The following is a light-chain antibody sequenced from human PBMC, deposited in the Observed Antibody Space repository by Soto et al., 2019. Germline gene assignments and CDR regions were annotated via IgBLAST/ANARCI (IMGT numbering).Light chain of an antibody. V-gene: IGKV3-11*01. CDR1: QSVSSY. Sequence: EIVLTQSPATLSFSPGERATPSFRASQSVSSYLAWYQQKPGQAPRLLIYDASNRATGIPARFSGSGSGTDFTLTISSLEPEDFAVYYCQQRSNWPLTFGGGTKVDIK. CDR2: DAS. J-gene: IGKJ4*01. CDR3: QQRSNWPLT.